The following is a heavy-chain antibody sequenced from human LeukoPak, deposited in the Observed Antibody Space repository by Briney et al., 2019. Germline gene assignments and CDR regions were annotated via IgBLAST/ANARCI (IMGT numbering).Heavy chain of an antibody. D-gene: IGHD3-3*01. CDR3: ARHYDFWSGYFDY. J-gene: IGHJ4*02. V-gene: IGHV4-38-2*01. CDR2: IYHSGST. CDR1: GYSISSGYY. Sequence: PSETLSLTCAVSGYSISSGYYWGWSRQPPGKGREWSGSIYHSGSTYYNPSLKSRVTISVDTSKNQFSLKLSSVTAADTAVYYCARHYDFWSGYFDYWGQGTLVTVSS.